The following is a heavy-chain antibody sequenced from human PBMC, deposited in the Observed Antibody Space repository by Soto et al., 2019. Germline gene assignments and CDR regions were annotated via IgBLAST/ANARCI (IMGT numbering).Heavy chain of an antibody. D-gene: IGHD2-15*01. V-gene: IGHV4-4*08. Sequence: QVQLQESGPGLVKPSETLSLTCTVSGGSISPYKWTWIRQSPGQGLEWIAYIYSSGSSDYNPSLKGRVTISMDTSKNQSSLKLNSATAADTAVYYCAREWSAFDYWGQGILVTVSS. CDR3: AREWSAFDY. CDR1: GGSISPYK. CDR2: IYSSGSS. J-gene: IGHJ4*02.